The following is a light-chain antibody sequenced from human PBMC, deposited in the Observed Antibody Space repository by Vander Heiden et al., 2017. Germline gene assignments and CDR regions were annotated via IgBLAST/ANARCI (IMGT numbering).Light chain of an antibody. CDR2: QDN. J-gene: IGLJ2*01. V-gene: IGLV3-1*01. CDR3: QAWDINTYVV. CDR1: NLGNKY. Sequence: YELTQPPSVSVSPGQTASITCSGDNLGNKYVSWYQQRPCQSPLVVIHQDNKRPSGIPERFSGSNSGNTATLTISGTQAIDEGDYYCQAWDINTYVVFGGGTKLTVL.